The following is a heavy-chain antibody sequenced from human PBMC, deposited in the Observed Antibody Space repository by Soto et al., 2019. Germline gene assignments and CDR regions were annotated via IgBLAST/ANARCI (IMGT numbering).Heavy chain of an antibody. V-gene: IGHV1-18*01. J-gene: IGHJ4*02. Sequence: QVQLVQSGAEVKKPGASVKVSCKASGYTFTSYGISWVRQAPGQGLEWMGWISAYNGNTNYAQKLQGRVTMTTDTSTRTAYMELRSLRSDDTAVYYCARHPYPYSSGWYAPDYWGQGTLVTVSS. D-gene: IGHD6-19*01. CDR3: ARHPYPYSSGWYAPDY. CDR1: GYTFTSYG. CDR2: ISAYNGNT.